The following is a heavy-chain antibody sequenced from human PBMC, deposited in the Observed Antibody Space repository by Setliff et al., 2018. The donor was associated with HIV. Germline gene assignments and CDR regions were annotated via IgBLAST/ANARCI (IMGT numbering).Heavy chain of an antibody. D-gene: IGHD3-10*01. CDR3: ARLNGSGSP. CDR1: GGSISSGSYY. V-gene: IGHV4-61*09. CDR2: IHTSGST. Sequence: SETLSLTCTVSGGSISSGSYYWSWIRQPAGKGLVWIGHIHTSGSTDYSPSLKSRVTISVDTSKNQFSLKLSAVTAADTAVYYCARLNGSGSPWGQGTLVTVSS. J-gene: IGHJ5*02.